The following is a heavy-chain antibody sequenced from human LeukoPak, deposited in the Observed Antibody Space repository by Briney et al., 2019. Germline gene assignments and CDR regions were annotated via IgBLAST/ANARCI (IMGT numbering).Heavy chain of an antibody. CDR2: INPNSGGT. V-gene: IGHV1-2*06. CDR1: GYTFTGYY. J-gene: IGHJ6*03. CDR3: ARVGSSSWYTATTNYYYYMDV. D-gene: IGHD6-13*01. Sequence: GASVKVSCKASGYTFTGYYMHWVRQAPGQGLEWMGRINPNSGGTNYAQKFQGRVTMTRDTSISTAYMELSRLRSDDTAVYYCARVGSSSWYTATTNYYYYMDVWGKGTTVTVSS.